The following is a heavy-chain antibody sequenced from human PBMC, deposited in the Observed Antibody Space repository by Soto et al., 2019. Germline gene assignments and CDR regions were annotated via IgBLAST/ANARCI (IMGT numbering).Heavy chain of an antibody. Sequence: QITLKESGPTLVKPTQTLTLTCTFSGFSLSTSGVGVGWIRQPPGKALEWLALIYWDDDKRYSPSLKSRLTITKDTSKNHVVRTTTNMDPVDTATYYCARSHTPTLNDYWGQGTLVTVSS. V-gene: IGHV2-5*02. J-gene: IGHJ4*02. D-gene: IGHD5-12*01. CDR3: ARSHTPTLNDY. CDR2: IYWDDDK. CDR1: GFSLSTSGVG.